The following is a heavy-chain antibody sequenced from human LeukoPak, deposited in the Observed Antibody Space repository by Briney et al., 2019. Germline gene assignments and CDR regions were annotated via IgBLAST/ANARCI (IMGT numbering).Heavy chain of an antibody. J-gene: IGHJ4*02. D-gene: IGHD3-10*01. CDR2: INTNTGNP. CDR3: ARARINIVRGVIIVSFEY. V-gene: IGHV7-4-1*02. CDR1: GYTFTSYT. Sequence: ASVKVSCKTSGYTFTSYTMNWVRQTPGQGLEWLGWINTNTGNPTYAQGFTGRFVFSLDTSVSTAYLQISSLKAADTAVYYCARARINIVRGVIIVSFEYWGQGTLVTVSS.